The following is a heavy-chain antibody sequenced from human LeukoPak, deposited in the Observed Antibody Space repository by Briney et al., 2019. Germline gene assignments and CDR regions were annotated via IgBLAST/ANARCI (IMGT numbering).Heavy chain of an antibody. CDR3: ARALTTPTH. CDR2: INHSGST. D-gene: IGHD4-17*01. J-gene: IGHJ1*01. CDR1: GGSFSGDY. V-gene: IGHV4-34*01. Sequence: SETLSLTCAVYGGSFSGDYWSCIRQPPGKGLEWIGEINHSGSTNYNPSLKSRVTISVDASKKQFSLKLTSVTAADTAVYYCARALTTPTHWGQGTLVTVSS.